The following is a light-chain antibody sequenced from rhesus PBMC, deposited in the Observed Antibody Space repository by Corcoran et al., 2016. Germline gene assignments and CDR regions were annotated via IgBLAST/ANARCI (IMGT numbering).Light chain of an antibody. V-gene: IGLV1-85*01. CDR1: ASNIGADYY. CDR3: QSYDNRLSAYI. CDR2: ENY. J-gene: IGLJ1*01. Sequence: QSVLTQPPSMSGAPGQRVTLSCTGSASNIGADYYVQWYQQLPGTAPKLLIFENYKRPSGISDRFSGSQSGTSASLSITGLQSEDEADYFCQSYDNRLSAYIFGTGTRRTVL.